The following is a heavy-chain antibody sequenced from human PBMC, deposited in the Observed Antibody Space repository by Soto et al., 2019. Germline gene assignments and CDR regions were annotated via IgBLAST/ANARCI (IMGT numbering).Heavy chain of an antibody. V-gene: IGHV3-30-3*01. CDR1: GFTFSSYA. CDR2: ISYDGSNK. D-gene: IGHD4-17*01. J-gene: IGHJ4*02. CDR3: ARSHTLDYGDYVVGYYFDY. Sequence: QVQLVESGGGVVQPGRSLRLSCAASGFTFSSYAMHWVRQAPDKGLEWVTVISYDGSNKYYADSVKGRFTISRDNSKNTVYLQMNSLRAEDTAVYYCARSHTLDYGDYVVGYYFDYWGQGTLVTVSS.